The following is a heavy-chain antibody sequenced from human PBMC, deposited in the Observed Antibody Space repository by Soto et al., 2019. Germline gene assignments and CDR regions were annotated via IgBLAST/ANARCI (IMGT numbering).Heavy chain of an antibody. V-gene: IGHV4-4*02. D-gene: IGHD2-2*01. CDR1: GGSISSSNW. J-gene: IGHJ5*02. CDR2: IYHSGST. Sequence: QVQLQESGPGRVKPSGTLSLTCAVSGGSISSSNWWSWVRQPPGKGLEWIGEIYHSGSTNYNPSLKSRVTISVDKPKNQFSLKLSSVTAADTAVYYCARGTACSSTSCYAAYWFDPWGQETLVTVSS. CDR3: ARGTACSSTSCYAAYWFDP.